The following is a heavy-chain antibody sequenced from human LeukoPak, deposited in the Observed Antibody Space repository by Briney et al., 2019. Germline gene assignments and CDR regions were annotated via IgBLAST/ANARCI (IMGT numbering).Heavy chain of an antibody. V-gene: IGHV3-23*01. CDR3: AKDPPHSDRSIYSDNS. D-gene: IGHD3-22*01. CDR2: ISGDGGDI. Sequence: GGSLRLSCAASGFIFSNNIMNWVRQAPGKGLEWVSVISGDGGDIYYADSVNGRFTISRDNSKNTLHLQMDSLRAEDTAVYYCAKDPPHSDRSIYSDNSWGQGTLVTVSS. J-gene: IGHJ4*02. CDR1: GFIFSNNI.